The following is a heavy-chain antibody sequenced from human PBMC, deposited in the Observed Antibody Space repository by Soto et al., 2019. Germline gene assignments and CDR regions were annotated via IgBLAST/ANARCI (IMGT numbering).Heavy chain of an antibody. J-gene: IGHJ6*02. CDR2: ISSNGGST. V-gene: IGHV3-64D*08. CDR3: VNFITMVRGVRPLDV. CDR1: GFTFSSYA. D-gene: IGHD3-10*01. Sequence: GGSLRLSCSASGFTFSSYAMHWVRQAPGKGLEYVSAISSNGGSTYYADSVKGRFTISRDNSKNTLYLQMSSLRAEDTAVYYCVNFITMVRGVRPLDVWGQGTTVTVSS.